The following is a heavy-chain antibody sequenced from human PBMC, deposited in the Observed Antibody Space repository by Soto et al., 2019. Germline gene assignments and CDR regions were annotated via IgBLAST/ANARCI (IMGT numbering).Heavy chain of an antibody. CDR1: VFTFSSYG. V-gene: IGHV3-30*18. D-gene: IGHD6-19*01. Sequence: PGGSLLVSCASSVFTFSSYGMHWVGQAPGKGLEWVAVISYDGSNKYYADSVKGRFTISRDNSKNTLYLQMNSLRAEDTAVYYCAQDRKAVALNGYYFDYWGQGTMVTVSS. CDR2: ISYDGSNK. CDR3: AQDRKAVALNGYYFDY. J-gene: IGHJ4*02.